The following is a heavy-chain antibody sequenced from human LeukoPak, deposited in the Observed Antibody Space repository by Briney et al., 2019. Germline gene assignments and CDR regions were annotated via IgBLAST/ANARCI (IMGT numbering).Heavy chain of an antibody. CDR2: ISAYNGNT. D-gene: IGHD3-9*01. V-gene: IGHV1-18*04. J-gene: IGHJ4*02. CDR3: ARVGLRYFDDY. Sequence: ASVKVSCKASGYTFTSYGISWVRQAPGQGLEWMGWISAYNGNTNYAQKLQGRVTMTTDTSTSTGYMELRSLRSDDTAVYYCARVGLRYFDDYWGQGTLVTVSS. CDR1: GYTFTSYG.